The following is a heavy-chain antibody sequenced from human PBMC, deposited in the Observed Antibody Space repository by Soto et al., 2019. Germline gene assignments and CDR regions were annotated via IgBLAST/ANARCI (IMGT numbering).Heavy chain of an antibody. V-gene: IGHV3-33*08. CDR2: IWNDGSER. CDR1: GFTFRSYG. J-gene: IGHJ6*02. CDR3: ARDRAGVGYNIDV. Sequence: PGGSLRLSCVGSGFTFRSYGMHWVRQAPGKGLEWVAVIWNDGSERYYADSVKGRFTISRDNSKNTLDLQMNSLRAEDTAVYYCARDRAGVGYNIDVWGQGTTVTVSS. D-gene: IGHD5-12*01.